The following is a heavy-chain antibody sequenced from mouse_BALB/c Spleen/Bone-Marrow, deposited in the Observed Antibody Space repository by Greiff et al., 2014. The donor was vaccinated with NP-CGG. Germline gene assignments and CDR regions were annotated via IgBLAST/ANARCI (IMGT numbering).Heavy chain of an antibody. CDR1: GFTFTDYY. Sequence: EVQGVESGGGLVQPGGSLRLSCATSGFTFTDYYMSWVRQPPGKALEWLGFIRNKASGYTTDYSASVKGRFTISRDNSQSILYLQMNTLRAEDSATYYCAREYGYFDVWGAGTTVTVSS. J-gene: IGHJ1*01. CDR3: AREYGYFDV. V-gene: IGHV7-3*02. D-gene: IGHD1-1*02. CDR2: IRNKASGYTT.